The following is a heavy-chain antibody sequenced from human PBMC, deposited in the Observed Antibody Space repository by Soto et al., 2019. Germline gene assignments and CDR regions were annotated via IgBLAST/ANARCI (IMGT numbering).Heavy chain of an antibody. CDR3: ARDRPSGIAVAGFKRTAFDP. J-gene: IGHJ5*02. D-gene: IGHD6-19*01. V-gene: IGHV3-48*01. CDR1: GFTFSSYS. Sequence: GGSLRLSCAASGFTFSSYSMNWVRQAPGKGLEWVSYISSSSSTIYYADSVKGRFTISRDNAKNSLYLQMNSLRAEDTAVYYCARDRPSGIAVAGFKRTAFDPWGQGTLVTVSS. CDR2: ISSSSSTI.